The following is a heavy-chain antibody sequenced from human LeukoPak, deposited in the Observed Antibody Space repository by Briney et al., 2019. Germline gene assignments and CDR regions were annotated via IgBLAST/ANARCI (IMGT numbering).Heavy chain of an antibody. CDR2: INGEGSSI. V-gene: IGHV3-74*01. D-gene: IGHD3-10*01. CDR3: TRRQAYGYFFDY. J-gene: IGHJ4*02. CDR1: GFTFTSW. Sequence: GGSLRLSCAASGFTFTSWMYWVRQAPGKGLVLVSRINGEGSSISYADSVKGRFTISRDNAKNTLYLQMNSLRAEDTAVYFCTRRQAYGYFFDYWGQGTLVTVSS.